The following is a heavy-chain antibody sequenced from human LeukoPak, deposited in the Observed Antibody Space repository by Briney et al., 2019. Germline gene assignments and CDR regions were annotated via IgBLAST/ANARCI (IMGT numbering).Heavy chain of an antibody. V-gene: IGHV3-33*01. CDR1: GFTFSNYG. Sequence: PGGSLRLSCATSGFTFSNYGMHWVRQAPGKGLEWVAVIWYEGSKKYYADSVKGRFTISRDSSKNTLYLQMNSLRAEDTALYYCAVTMYYFDSNGYYSFDYWGQGTLVTVSS. CDR3: AVTMYYFDSNGYYSFDY. J-gene: IGHJ4*02. CDR2: IWYEGSKK. D-gene: IGHD3-22*01.